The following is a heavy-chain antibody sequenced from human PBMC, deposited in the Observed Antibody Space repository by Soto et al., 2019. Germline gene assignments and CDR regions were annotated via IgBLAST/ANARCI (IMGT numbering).Heavy chain of an antibody. CDR2: IWYDGSNK. J-gene: IGHJ6*03. D-gene: IGHD3-3*01. V-gene: IGHV3-33*01. CDR3: ARGPLWSGYSSYSMDV. CDR1: GFTFSSYG. Sequence: QVQLVESGGGVVQPGRSLRLSCAASGFTFSSYGMHWVRQAPGKGREWVAVIWYDGSNKYYADSVKGRLTMSRDNSKNTMYLQMNSLRAEDTAVYYCARGPLWSGYSSYSMDVWGKGTTVTVSS.